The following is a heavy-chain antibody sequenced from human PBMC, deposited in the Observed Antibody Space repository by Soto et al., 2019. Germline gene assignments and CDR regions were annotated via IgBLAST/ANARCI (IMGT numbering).Heavy chain of an antibody. CDR1: GFVFRTNA. Sequence: DEQLVESGGDLVQPGGSLRLSCAASGFVFRTNAMSWVRQRPGQGLEWVSAIRGSGDNTYYADSVKGRSSISRDNSKNTLFLQMNSLRAEDTAMYYCASLKIYCRGETCYSGYHDYWGQGTLVTVSS. V-gene: IGHV3-23*04. D-gene: IGHD2-15*01. J-gene: IGHJ4*02. CDR3: ASLKIYCRGETCYSGYHDY. CDR2: IRGSGDNT.